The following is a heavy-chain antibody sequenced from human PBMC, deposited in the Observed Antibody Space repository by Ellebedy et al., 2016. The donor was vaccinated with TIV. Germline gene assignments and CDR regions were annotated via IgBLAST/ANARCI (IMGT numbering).Heavy chain of an antibody. CDR2: IWYDGSNK. V-gene: IGHV3-33*01. J-gene: IGHJ6*02. CDR3: ARVNHLRAQCYSGSCYYYGMDV. D-gene: IGHD3-10*01. Sequence: GESLKISCAASGFTFSSYGMHWVRQAPGKGLEWVAVIWYDGSNKYYADSVKGRFTISRDNAKNSLYLQMNSLRDEDTAVYYCARVNHLRAQCYSGSCYYYGMDVWGQGTTVTVSS. CDR1: GFTFSSYG.